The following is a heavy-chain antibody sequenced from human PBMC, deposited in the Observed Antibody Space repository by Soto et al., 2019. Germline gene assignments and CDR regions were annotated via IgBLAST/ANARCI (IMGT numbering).Heavy chain of an antibody. CDR3: ARVDCIGGSCYHPYYYYYMDV. J-gene: IGHJ6*03. CDR2: INAGNGDT. D-gene: IGHD2-15*01. V-gene: IGHV1-3*01. Sequence: ASVKVSCKASGYTFTSNTMHWVRQAPGQRLEWMGWINAGNGDTKYSQKFQGRVTITRDTSASTAYMELSSLRSEDTALYYCARVDCIGGSCYHPYYYYYMDVWGKGTTVTVSS. CDR1: GYTFTSNT.